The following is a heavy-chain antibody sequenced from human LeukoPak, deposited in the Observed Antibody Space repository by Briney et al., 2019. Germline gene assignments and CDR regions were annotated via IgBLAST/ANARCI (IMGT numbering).Heavy chain of an antibody. CDR1: GFTFSGSA. CDR3: ARMNSGSALIEYYFDY. CDR2: IRSKANSYAT. J-gene: IGHJ4*02. D-gene: IGHD1-26*01. Sequence: GGSLRLSCAASGFTFSGSAMHWVRQASGKGLEWVGRIRSKANSYATTYAASVKGRFTISRDNSKNTLYLQMNSLRAEDTAVYYCARMNSGSALIEYYFDYWGQGTLVTVSS. V-gene: IGHV3-73*01.